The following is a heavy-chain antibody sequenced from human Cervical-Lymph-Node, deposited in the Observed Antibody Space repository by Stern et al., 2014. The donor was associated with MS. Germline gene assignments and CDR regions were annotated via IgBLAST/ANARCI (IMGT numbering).Heavy chain of an antibody. D-gene: IGHD6-19*01. CDR2: ISSDENNK. CDR3: AKDLRAYRGSSGWNFDY. CDR1: GFTFSSYG. Sequence: QVQLVESGGGAVQPGGSLRLSCGGSGFTFSSYGMNWVRQAPGKGLEWVAVISSDENNKNYVDSVKGRFAISRDNSKKTLYLQMGGLKVEDTAVYYCAKDLRAYRGSSGWNFDYWGQGILVTVSS. V-gene: IGHV3-30*18. J-gene: IGHJ4*02.